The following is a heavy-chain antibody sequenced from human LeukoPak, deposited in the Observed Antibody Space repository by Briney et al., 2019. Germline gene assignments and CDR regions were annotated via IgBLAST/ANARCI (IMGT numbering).Heavy chain of an antibody. V-gene: IGHV3-48*01. D-gene: IGHD6-13*01. CDR3: ARDLQQLGQHNFDY. Sequence: GGSLRLSCAAPGFTFSSYSMNWVRQAPGKGLEWVSYISSSSSTIYYADSVKGRFTISRDNAKNSLYLQMNSLRAEDTAVYYCARDLQQLGQHNFDYWGQGTLATVSS. CDR2: ISSSSSTI. J-gene: IGHJ4*02. CDR1: GFTFSSYS.